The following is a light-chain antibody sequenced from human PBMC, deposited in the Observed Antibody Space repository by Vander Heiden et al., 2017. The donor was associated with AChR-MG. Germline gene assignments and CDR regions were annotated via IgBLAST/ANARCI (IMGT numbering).Light chain of an antibody. CDR1: QSISSY. CDR3: QQSDSTPQT. CDR2: AAS. V-gene: IGKV1-39*01. Sequence: DIQMTQSPSSLSASVGDRVTITCRASQSISSYLNWYQQKPGKAPKLLIYAASSLQSGVPSRCSGSGSGTDFTLTISSLQPEDFATYYCQQSDSTPQTFGGGTKVEIK. J-gene: IGKJ4*01.